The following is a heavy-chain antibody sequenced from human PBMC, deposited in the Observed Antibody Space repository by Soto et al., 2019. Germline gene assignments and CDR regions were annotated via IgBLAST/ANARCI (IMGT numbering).Heavy chain of an antibody. Sequence: PGGSLRLSCAASGFPFSSYVMSWVRQAPGKGLEWVSGINSDGTISSYADSVKGRFTISRDNARNTLSLQMNSLRADDTAVYYCARLSGDHSAFFSYGMDAWGQGTTVTVSS. CDR2: INSDGTIS. D-gene: IGHD2-21*01. J-gene: IGHJ6*02. CDR1: GFPFSSYV. V-gene: IGHV3-74*01. CDR3: ARLSGDHSAFFSYGMDA.